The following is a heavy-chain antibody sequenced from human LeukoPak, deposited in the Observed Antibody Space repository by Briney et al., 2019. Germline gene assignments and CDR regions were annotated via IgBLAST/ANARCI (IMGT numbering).Heavy chain of an antibody. D-gene: IGHD2-2*01. V-gene: IGHV4-59*12. CDR3: ARDTIHPHYYYYYYMDV. Sequence: PSETLSLTCTVSGGSISSYYWSWIRQPPGKGLEWIGYIYYSGSTNYNPSLKSRVTISVDTSKNQFSLKLSSVTAADTAVYYCARDTIHPHYYYYYYMDVWGKGTTVTVSS. CDR1: GGSISSYY. CDR2: IYYSGST. J-gene: IGHJ6*03.